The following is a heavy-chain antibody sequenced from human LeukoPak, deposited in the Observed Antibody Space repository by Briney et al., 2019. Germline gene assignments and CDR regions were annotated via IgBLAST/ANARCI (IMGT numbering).Heavy chain of an antibody. CDR2: IYYSGST. CDR1: GGSISSYY. D-gene: IGHD6-6*01. CDR3: ARVDPDSSSTLEVFDY. V-gene: IGHV4-59*01. J-gene: IGHJ4*02. Sequence: SETLSLTCTVSGGSISSYYWSWIRQPPGKGLEWIGYIYYSGSTNYNPPLKSRVTISVDTSKNQFSLKLSSVTAANTAVYYCARVDPDSSSTLEVFDYWGQGTLVTVSS.